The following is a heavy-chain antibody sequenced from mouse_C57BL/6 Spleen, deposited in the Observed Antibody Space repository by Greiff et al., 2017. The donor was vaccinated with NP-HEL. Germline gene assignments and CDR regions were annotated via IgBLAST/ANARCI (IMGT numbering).Heavy chain of an antibody. D-gene: IGHD4-1*01. J-gene: IGHJ4*01. CDR1: GYSFTDYN. CDR2: INPNYGTT. V-gene: IGHV1-39*01. CDR3: ARGGANWDLYAMDY. Sequence: EVQLQQSGPELVKPGASVKISCKASGYSFTDYNMNWVKRSNGKSLEWIGVINPNYGTTSYNQKFKGKATLTVDQSSSTAYMQLNSLTSEDSAVYYCARGGANWDLYAMDYWGQGTSVTVSS.